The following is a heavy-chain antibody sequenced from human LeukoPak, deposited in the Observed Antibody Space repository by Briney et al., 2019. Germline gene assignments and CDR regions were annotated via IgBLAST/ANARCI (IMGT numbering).Heavy chain of an antibody. CDR3: ARGAWGYFDY. J-gene: IGHJ4*02. Sequence: SETLSLTCTVSGGSISSYYWSWIRQPPGKGLEWIGYIYYSGSTNYNPSLKSRVPISVDTSKNQFSLKLSSVTAADTAVYYCARGAWGYFDYWGQGTLVTVSS. V-gene: IGHV4-59*01. D-gene: IGHD3-16*01. CDR2: IYYSGST. CDR1: GGSISSYY.